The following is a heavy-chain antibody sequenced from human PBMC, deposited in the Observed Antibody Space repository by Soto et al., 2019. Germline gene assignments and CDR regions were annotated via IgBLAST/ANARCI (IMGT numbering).Heavy chain of an antibody. Sequence: GGSLRLSWAASAFTLSSYAMSCFRQAPGKGLEWVSALSGSGGRTYYADSVKGRFTISRDNSKNTLYLQMNSLRAEDTAVYYCAKGSRASIVSFDYWGQGTLVTVSS. D-gene: IGHD2-15*01. V-gene: IGHV3-23*01. CDR2: LSGSGGRT. CDR1: AFTLSSYA. CDR3: AKGSRASIVSFDY. J-gene: IGHJ4*02.